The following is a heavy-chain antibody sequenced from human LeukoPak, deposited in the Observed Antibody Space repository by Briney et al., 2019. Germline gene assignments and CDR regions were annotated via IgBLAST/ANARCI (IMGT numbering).Heavy chain of an antibody. CDR2: IYYTGTT. J-gene: IGHJ5*02. D-gene: IGHD6-19*01. Sequence: PSETLSLTCDVSGIPIDVGYWSWFRQPPGKGLQWIGQIYYTGTTNYNPSLTSRVTISIQVMKDTLSLTMTSVTAADTAVYFCAKESGGWPVSWGQGTLVTASS. CDR3: AKESGGWPVS. V-gene: IGHV4-59*08. CDR1: GIPIDVGY.